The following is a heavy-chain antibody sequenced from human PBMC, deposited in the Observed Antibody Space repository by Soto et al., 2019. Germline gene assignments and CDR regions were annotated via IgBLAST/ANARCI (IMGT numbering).Heavy chain of an antibody. D-gene: IGHD3-10*01. CDR2: IKQDGSWK. CDR1: GFTFSNHY. Sequence: EVQLVESGGGLVQPGGSLRLSCEASGFTFSNHYMSWVRQAPGKGLEWVANIKQDGSWKFYVDSVKGRFTISRDNAKNSVHLQMVSLRVEDTAVYYWARDAKILHPVASDDASAVWGQGTMVTVSS. V-gene: IGHV3-7*01. J-gene: IGHJ3*01. CDR3: ARDAKILHPVASDDASAV.